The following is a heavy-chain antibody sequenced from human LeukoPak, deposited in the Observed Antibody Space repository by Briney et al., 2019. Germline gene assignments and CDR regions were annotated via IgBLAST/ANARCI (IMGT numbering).Heavy chain of an antibody. J-gene: IGHJ4*02. V-gene: IGHV3-21*01. Sequence: GGSLRLSCAASGFTFSPYSFNWVRQAPGKGLEWVSYISSSGSFVYYADSVKGRFTVSRDNAKSLVFLQMDSLRVEDTGVYYCARDPGVPAAPLDYWGLGTLVTVSS. CDR1: GFTFSPYS. D-gene: IGHD2-2*01. CDR2: ISSSGSFV. CDR3: ARDPGVPAAPLDY.